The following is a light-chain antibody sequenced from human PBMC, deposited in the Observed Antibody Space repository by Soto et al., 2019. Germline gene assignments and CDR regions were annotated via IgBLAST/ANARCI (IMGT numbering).Light chain of an antibody. J-gene: IGLJ1*01. V-gene: IGLV2-14*01. CDR2: EVR. CDR3: SSYRSSSSLFV. Sequence: QSALTQPASVSGSPGQSITISCTGTSSDIGTYNYVSWYQQHPGKAPKLMIYEVRNRPSGVSNRFSGSKSGNTASLNISGLQAEDEADYHCSSYRSSSSLFVFGTGTKLTVL. CDR1: SSDIGTYNY.